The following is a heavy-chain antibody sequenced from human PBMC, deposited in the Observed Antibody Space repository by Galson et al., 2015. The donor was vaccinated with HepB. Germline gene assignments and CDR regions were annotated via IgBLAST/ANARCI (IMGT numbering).Heavy chain of an antibody. CDR2: INSDGSST. V-gene: IGHV3-74*01. J-gene: IGHJ4*02. Sequence: SLRLSCAASGFTFSSYWMHWVRQAPGKGLVWVSRINSDGSSTSYADSVKGRFTISRDNAKNTLYLQMNSLRAEDTAVYYCARDIYDGEQWLVAGYLLDYWGQGTLVTVSS. D-gene: IGHD6-19*01. CDR1: GFTFSSYW. CDR3: ARDIYDGEQWLVAGYLLDY.